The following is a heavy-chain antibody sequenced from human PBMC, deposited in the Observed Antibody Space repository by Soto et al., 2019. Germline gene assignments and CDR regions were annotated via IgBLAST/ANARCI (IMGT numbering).Heavy chain of an antibody. CDR2: IIPVFETR. CDR3: ARPDEGGYDSNHHYYYALDV. J-gene: IGHJ6*02. D-gene: IGHD3-22*01. Sequence: QVQLVQSGAEVKKPGSSVKVSCRASGGSFRNYVMSWVRQAPGQGLEWMGGIIPVFETRTYAQKFQGRVTITADASTSTVSMEMSNLRSDDTAVYYCARPDEGGYDSNHHYYYALDVWGQGTTVTVSS. CDR1: GGSFRNYV. V-gene: IGHV1-69*01.